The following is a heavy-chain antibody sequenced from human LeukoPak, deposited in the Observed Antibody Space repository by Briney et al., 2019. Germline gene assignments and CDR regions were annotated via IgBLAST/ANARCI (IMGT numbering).Heavy chain of an antibody. V-gene: IGHV1-2*02. CDR2: INPNGGGS. D-gene: IGHD2-2*02. J-gene: IGHJ4*02. CDR1: GYTFIGHF. CDR3: AREDRRYTPDY. Sequence: GASVKVSCKASGYTFIGHFLHWLRQAPGQGLEWVGWINPNGGGSKYVQKFGGRVTMTRDMSTTTAYMELSGLTSEDTAVYYCAREDRRYTPDYWGQGTLVTVSS.